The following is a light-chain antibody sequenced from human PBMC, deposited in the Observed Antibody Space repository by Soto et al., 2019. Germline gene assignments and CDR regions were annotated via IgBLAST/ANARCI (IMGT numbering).Light chain of an antibody. CDR1: QSVSYY. V-gene: IGKV3-20*01. J-gene: IGKJ1*01. Sequence: EIVLTQSPSTLSLSPGERATLSCRASQSVSYYLAWYQQKPGQAPRLLIYDASRRATGVPDRCSGSGSGTDFPLTISRLEPEDSAVYYCQQYGSSGTFGQGTKVDI. CDR3: QQYGSSGT. CDR2: DAS.